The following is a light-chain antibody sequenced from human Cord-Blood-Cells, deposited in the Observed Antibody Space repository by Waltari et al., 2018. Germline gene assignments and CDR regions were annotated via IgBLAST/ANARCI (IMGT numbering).Light chain of an antibody. Sequence: QSALTQPASVSGSPGQSITISCTGTSSDVGGYNYVSWYQQHPGKAPKLMIYDVSNRPSGVSNLFSGSKSGNTGSLTISWLQAEDEADYYCSSYTSSSTYVVFGGGTKLTVL. J-gene: IGLJ2*01. CDR2: DVS. CDR3: SSYTSSSTYVV. V-gene: IGLV2-14*01. CDR1: SSDVGGYNY.